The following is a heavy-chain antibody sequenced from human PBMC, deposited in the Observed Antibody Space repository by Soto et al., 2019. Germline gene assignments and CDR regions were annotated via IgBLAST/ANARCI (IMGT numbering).Heavy chain of an antibody. D-gene: IGHD7-27*01. V-gene: IGHV1-8*01. Sequence: QVQLVQSGAEVKKPGASVKVSCKASGYTFTSYDINWVRRTAGQGLEWMGWMSPKTANTGYAQKFQGRVTMTRSTSISTAYMELSSLTSEDTAVYYCTGGPPNWGFDSWGQGTPVTVSS. CDR1: GYTFTSYD. CDR2: MSPKTANT. J-gene: IGHJ5*01. CDR3: TGGPPNWGFDS.